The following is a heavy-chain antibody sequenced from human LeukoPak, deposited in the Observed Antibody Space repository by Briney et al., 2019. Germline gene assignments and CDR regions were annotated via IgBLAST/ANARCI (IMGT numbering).Heavy chain of an antibody. J-gene: IGHJ4*02. CDR2: IYYSGST. V-gene: IGHV4-39*01. CDR3: ARAQWLLLPPFDF. Sequence: SETLSLTCTVSGGSISSSSYYWGWIRQPPGKGLEWIGSIYYSGSTYYNPSLKSRVTISVDTSKNQFSLKLTSVTAADTAVHYCARAQWLLLPPFDFWGQGTLVTVSS. D-gene: IGHD3-22*01. CDR1: GGSISSSSYY.